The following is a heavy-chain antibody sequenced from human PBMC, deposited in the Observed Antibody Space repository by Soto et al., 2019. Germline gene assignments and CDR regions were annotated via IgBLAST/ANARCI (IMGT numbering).Heavy chain of an antibody. Sequence: QVQLQQWGAGLLKPLETLSLTCAVYGGSFSGYYWSWIRQPPGKGLEWIGEINHSGSTNYNPSLKSRVTISVDTSKNQFSLKLSSVTAADTAVYYCARVPTVVTPIWYFDLWGRGTLVTVSS. CDR1: GGSFSGYY. D-gene: IGHD4-17*01. J-gene: IGHJ2*01. V-gene: IGHV4-34*01. CDR2: INHSGST. CDR3: ARVPTVVTPIWYFDL.